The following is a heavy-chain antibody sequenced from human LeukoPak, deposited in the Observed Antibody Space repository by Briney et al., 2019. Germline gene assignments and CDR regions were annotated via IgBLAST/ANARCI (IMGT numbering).Heavy chain of an antibody. Sequence: GGSLRLSCAASGFTFSSYSMNWVRQAPGKGLEWVSSISSSSSYIYYADSVKGRFTISRDNAKNSLYLQMNSLRAEDTAVYYCASGSYYYDSSGYSDYWGQGTLATVSS. D-gene: IGHD3-22*01. CDR2: ISSSSSYI. CDR3: ASGSYYYDSSGYSDY. V-gene: IGHV3-21*01. CDR1: GFTFSSYS. J-gene: IGHJ4*02.